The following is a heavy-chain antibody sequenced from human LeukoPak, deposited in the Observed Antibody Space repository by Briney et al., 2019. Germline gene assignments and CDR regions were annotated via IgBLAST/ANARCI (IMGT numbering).Heavy chain of an antibody. CDR1: GFPFSTQE. J-gene: IGHJ4*02. CDR3: ARGSYTGFDLYFDY. Sequence: PGGSLRLSCATSGFPFSTQEMTWVRQAPGKGLEWMSYISSNSRTIYYADSVKGRFTISRDNTRNSVFLQLNSLRVEDTGFYYCARGSYTGFDLYFDYWGQGTLVTVSS. D-gene: IGHD5-12*01. V-gene: IGHV3-48*03. CDR2: ISSNSRTI.